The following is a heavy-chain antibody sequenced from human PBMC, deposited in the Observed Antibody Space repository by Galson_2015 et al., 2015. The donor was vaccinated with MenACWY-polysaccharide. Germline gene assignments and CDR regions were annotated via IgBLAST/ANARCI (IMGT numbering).Heavy chain of an antibody. CDR2: IQYDGSNK. CDR3: AREGSRLVFHAFDT. D-gene: IGHD6-6*01. J-gene: IGHJ3*02. V-gene: IGHV3-33*05. Sequence: SLRLSCAASGIKFYGSGMHWVRQAPGKGLEWVAVIQYDGSNKVYADSVKGRFTISRDNSKNTLYLQMDSLRVEDTAVYYCAREGSRLVFHAFDTWGQETLVTVSP. CDR1: GIKFYGSG.